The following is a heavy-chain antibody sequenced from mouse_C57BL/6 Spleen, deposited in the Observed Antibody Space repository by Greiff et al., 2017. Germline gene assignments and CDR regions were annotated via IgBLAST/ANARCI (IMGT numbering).Heavy chain of an antibody. D-gene: IGHD2-5*01. CDR2: IDPSDSYT. J-gene: IGHJ4*01. V-gene: IGHV1-69*01. CDR3: ARSQSNYDAMDY. CDR1: GYTFTSYW. Sequence: QVQLKQPGAELEMPGASVKLSCKASGYTFTSYWMHWVKQRPGQGLEWIGEIDPSDSYTNYNQKFKGKSTLTVDKSSSTAYMQLSSLTSEDSAVYYCARSQSNYDAMDYWGQGTSVTVSS.